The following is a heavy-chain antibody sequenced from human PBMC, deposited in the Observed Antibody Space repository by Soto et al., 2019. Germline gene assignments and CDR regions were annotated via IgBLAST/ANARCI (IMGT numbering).Heavy chain of an antibody. CDR2: INGDGSNA. CDR3: VRSITTLTIDWLDP. D-gene: IGHD4-17*01. Sequence: EVQLVESGGGLVQPGGSLRLSCAASGFTFSDYWLHWVRQVPGKGLVWLSRINGDGSNANYADYVRGRFTISSDNDNNTLNLQMHRLRAEDTAVYYCVRSITTLTIDWLDPWGQGTQVSFFS. CDR1: GFTFSDYW. J-gene: IGHJ5*02. V-gene: IGHV3-74*01.